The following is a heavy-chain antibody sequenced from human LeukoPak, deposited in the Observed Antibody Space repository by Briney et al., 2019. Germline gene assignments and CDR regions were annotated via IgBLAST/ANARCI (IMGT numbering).Heavy chain of an antibody. CDR3: ARDGLVPGQWLVPFDY. D-gene: IGHD6-19*01. V-gene: IGHV1-18*01. J-gene: IGHJ4*02. CDR2: ISAYNGNT. Sequence: ASVKVSCKASGYTFTSYGISWVRQAPGQGLEWMGWISAYNGNTNYAQKLQGRVTITRDTSASTAYMELSSLRSEDTAVYYCARDGLVPGQWLVPFDYWGQGTLVTVSS. CDR1: GYTFTSYG.